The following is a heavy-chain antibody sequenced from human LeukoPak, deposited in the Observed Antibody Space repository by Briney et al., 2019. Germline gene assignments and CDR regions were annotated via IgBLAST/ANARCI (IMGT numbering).Heavy chain of an antibody. J-gene: IGHJ4*02. CDR2: IKQDGSEK. CDR3: ARDSPFGVY. CDR1: GFTFSSYW. V-gene: IGHV3-7*01. Sequence: GGSLRLSCAASGFTFSSYWMSWVRQAPGKGLEWVANIKQDGSEKNYVDSVKGRFIISRDNTKNSLYMQVNSLRVEDTAVYYCARDSPFGVYWGQGALVTVSS. D-gene: IGHD3-10*01.